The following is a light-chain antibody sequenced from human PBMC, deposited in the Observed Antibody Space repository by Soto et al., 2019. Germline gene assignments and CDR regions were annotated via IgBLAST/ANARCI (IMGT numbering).Light chain of an antibody. Sequence: EIVLTQSPATLSLSPGERATLSCRASQSVTTYLSWYQQKPGQAPRLLIYDASNRATDIPARFSGSGSGTDFTLTISSLEPEDFAVYYCQEYNGRSSFGQGTKVEIK. J-gene: IGKJ1*01. V-gene: IGKV3-11*01. CDR3: QEYNGRSS. CDR2: DAS. CDR1: QSVTTY.